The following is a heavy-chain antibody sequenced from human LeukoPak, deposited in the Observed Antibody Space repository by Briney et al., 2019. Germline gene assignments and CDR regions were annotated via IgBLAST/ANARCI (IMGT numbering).Heavy chain of an antibody. CDR2: FDPEDGET. CDR3: ATGPDYDSSGSFDY. CDR1: GYTLTELS. D-gene: IGHD3-22*01. V-gene: IGHV1-24*01. J-gene: IGHJ4*02. Sequence: ASVKVSCKVSGYTLTELSMHWVRQAPGEGLEWMGGFDPEDGETIYAQKFQGRVTMTEDTSTDTAYMELSSLRSEDTAVYYCATGPDYDSSGSFDYWGQGTLVTVSS.